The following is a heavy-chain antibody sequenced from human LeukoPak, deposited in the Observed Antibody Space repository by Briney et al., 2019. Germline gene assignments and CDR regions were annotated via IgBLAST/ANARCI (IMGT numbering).Heavy chain of an antibody. V-gene: IGHV4-39*01. CDR3: ARRHDFWSGYPDYYYGMDV. D-gene: IGHD3-3*01. Sequence: SETLSLTCTVSGDSINSLDLWSWVRQPPGKGLEWIGSIYYSGSTYYNPSLKSRVTISVDTSKNQFSLKLSSVTAADTAVYYCARRHDFWSGYPDYYYGMDVWGQGTTVTVSS. CDR2: IYYSGST. CDR1: GDSINSLDL. J-gene: IGHJ6*02.